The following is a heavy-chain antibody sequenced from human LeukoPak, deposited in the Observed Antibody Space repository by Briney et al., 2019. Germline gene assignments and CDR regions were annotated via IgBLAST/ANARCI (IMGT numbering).Heavy chain of an antibody. CDR3: AKGAVPAALYYYYYYMDV. Sequence: GGSLRLSCAASGFTVSSNYMSWVRQAPGKGLEWVSAISGSGGSTYYADSVKGRFTISRDNSKNTLYLQMNSLRAEDTAVYYCAKGAVPAALYYYYYYMDVWGKGTTVTVSS. J-gene: IGHJ6*03. V-gene: IGHV3-23*01. CDR1: GFTVSSNY. CDR2: ISGSGGST. D-gene: IGHD2-2*01.